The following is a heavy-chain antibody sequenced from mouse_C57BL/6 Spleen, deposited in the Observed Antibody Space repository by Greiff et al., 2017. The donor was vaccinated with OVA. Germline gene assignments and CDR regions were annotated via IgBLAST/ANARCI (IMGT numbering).Heavy chain of an antibody. V-gene: IGHV5-17*01. CDR2: ISSGSSTI. CDR1: GFTFSDYG. J-gene: IGHJ4*01. D-gene: IGHD2-1*01. Sequence: EVQLVESGGGLVKPGGSLKLSCAASGFTFSDYGMHWVRQAPEKGLEWVAYISSGSSTIYYADTVKGRFTISRDNAKNTLFLQMTSLRSEDTAMYYCASTRDYAMDYWGQGTSVTVSS. CDR3: ASTRDYAMDY.